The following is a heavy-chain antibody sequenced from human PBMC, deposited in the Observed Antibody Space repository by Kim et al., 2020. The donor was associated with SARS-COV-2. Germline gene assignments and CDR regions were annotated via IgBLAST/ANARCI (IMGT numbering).Heavy chain of an antibody. V-gene: IGHV3-74*01. CDR3: AREGFYADYPFDS. Sequence: GGSLRLSCGASGFTFSSYWMHWVRQAPGKGLVWVSRINSDESSTSYADSVKGRFTISRDNAKNTLYLQMNNLRAEDTAVYYCAREGFYADYPFDSWGQGTLCTVSS. D-gene: IGHD4-17*01. CDR2: INSDESST. J-gene: IGHJ4*02. CDR1: GFTFSSYW.